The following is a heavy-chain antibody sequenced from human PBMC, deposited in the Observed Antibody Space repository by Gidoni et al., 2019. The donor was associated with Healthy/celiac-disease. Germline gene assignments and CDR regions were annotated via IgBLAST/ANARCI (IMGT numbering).Heavy chain of an antibody. V-gene: IGHV3-7*01. Sequence: EVQLVESGGGLVQPGGSLRLSCAASGFTFSSYWMSWVRQAPGKGLEWVANIKQDGSEKYYVDSVKGRFTISRDNAKNSLYLQMNSLRAEDTAVYYCARDGMTSYGYQKFDYWGQGTLVTVSS. CDR3: ARDGMTSYGYQKFDY. CDR1: GFTFSSYW. CDR2: IKQDGSEK. D-gene: IGHD5-18*01. J-gene: IGHJ4*02.